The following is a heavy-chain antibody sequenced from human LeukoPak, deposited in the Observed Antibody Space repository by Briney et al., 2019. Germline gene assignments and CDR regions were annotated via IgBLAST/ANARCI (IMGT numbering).Heavy chain of an antibody. V-gene: IGHV4-59*01. J-gene: IGHJ4*02. D-gene: IGHD3-3*01. CDR2: IYYSGST. CDR1: GGFISSYY. Sequence: PSETLSLTRTVSGGFISSYYWSWIRQPPGKGLEWIGYIYYSGSTNYNPSLKSRVTISVDTSKNQFSLKLSSVTAADTAVYYCARGLEWLFGLGAFDYWGQGTLVTVSS. CDR3: ARGLEWLFGLGAFDY.